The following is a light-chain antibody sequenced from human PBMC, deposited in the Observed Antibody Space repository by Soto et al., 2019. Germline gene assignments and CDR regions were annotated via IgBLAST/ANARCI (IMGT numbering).Light chain of an antibody. CDR3: QERSNWPLT. CDR1: QSVSSY. J-gene: IGKJ4*01. Sequence: EIVLTQSPATLSLSPGERATLSCRASQSVSSYLAWYQQKPGQAPRLLIYDASNRATRIPPSFSGSGSGTDLTLTIISLEPEDFADYYCQERSNWPLTFGGGTKVEIK. CDR2: DAS. V-gene: IGKV3-11*01.